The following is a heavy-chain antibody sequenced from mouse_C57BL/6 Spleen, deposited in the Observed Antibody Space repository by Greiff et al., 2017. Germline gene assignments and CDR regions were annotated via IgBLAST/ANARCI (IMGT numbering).Heavy chain of an antibody. J-gene: IGHJ2*01. D-gene: IGHD1-1*01. CDR3: ARRTPTTVVARNYFDY. CDR1: GYTFTSYW. CDR2: IDPSDSYT. Sequence: QVKLQQPGAELVKPGASVKLSCKASGYTFTSYWMQWVKQRPGQGLEWIGEIDPSDSYTNYNQKFKGKATLTVDTSSSTAYMQLSSLTSEDSAVYYCARRTPTTVVARNYFDYWGQGTTLTVSS. V-gene: IGHV1-50*01.